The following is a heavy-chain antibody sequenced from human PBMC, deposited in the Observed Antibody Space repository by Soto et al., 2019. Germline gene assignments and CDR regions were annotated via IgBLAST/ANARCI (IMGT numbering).Heavy chain of an antibody. Sequence: SETLSPTCTVSGGSISSSSYYWGWIRQPPGRGLEWIGSIYYSGSTYYNPSLKIQVTISVDTSKNQCSLKQSSVTAADTAVYYCARWQKRDCSSTSCYGYYFDYWGQGTLVTVSS. CDR2: IYYSGST. D-gene: IGHD2-2*01. J-gene: IGHJ4*02. CDR3: ARWQKRDCSSTSCYGYYFDY. CDR1: GGSISSSSYY. V-gene: IGHV4-39*01.